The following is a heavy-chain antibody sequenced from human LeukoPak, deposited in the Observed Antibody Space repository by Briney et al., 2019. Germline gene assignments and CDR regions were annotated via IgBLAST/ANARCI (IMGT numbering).Heavy chain of an antibody. Sequence: GASVKVSCKASGFTFTSSAMQWVRQARGQRLEWIGWIVVGSGNTNYAQKFQERVTITRDMSTSTAYMELRSLRSDDTAVYYCARTDGSHLGEDAFDIWGQGTMVTVSS. J-gene: IGHJ3*02. CDR3: ARTDGSHLGEDAFDI. CDR1: GFTFTSSA. D-gene: IGHD3-10*01. V-gene: IGHV1-58*02. CDR2: IVVGSGNT.